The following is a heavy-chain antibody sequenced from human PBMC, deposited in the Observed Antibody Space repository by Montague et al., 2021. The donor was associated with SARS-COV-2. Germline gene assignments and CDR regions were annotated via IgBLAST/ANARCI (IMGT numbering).Heavy chain of an antibody. CDR3: ARISHLEGYYFDY. CDR2: IYYSGNT. Sequence: SETLSLTCTVSGGSISGYYWSWIRQPPGKGLEWIGYIYYSGNTNYNPSLKSRVTISMDTSKNQFSLKLSSVTAADTAVYYCARISHLEGYYFDYWGQGTLATVSS. J-gene: IGHJ4*02. V-gene: IGHV4-59*01. CDR1: GGSISGYY.